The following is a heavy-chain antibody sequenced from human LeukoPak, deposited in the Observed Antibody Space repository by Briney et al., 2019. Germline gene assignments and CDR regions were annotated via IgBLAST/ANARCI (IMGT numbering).Heavy chain of an antibody. Sequence: PGGSLRLSCAASGFTFSSYGMHWVRQAPGKGLEGVAVISYDGSNKYYADSVKRRFTISRDNSKNTLYLQMNSLRAEDTAVYYCARVIAAAGIDYFDDWGQGTLVTVSS. V-gene: IGHV3-30*03. CDR1: GFTFSSYG. D-gene: IGHD6-13*01. J-gene: IGHJ4*02. CDR3: ARVIAAAGIDYFDD. CDR2: ISYDGSNK.